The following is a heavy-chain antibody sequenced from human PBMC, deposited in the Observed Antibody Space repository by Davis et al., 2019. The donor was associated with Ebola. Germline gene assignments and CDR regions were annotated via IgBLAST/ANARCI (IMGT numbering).Heavy chain of an antibody. CDR3: ARGPHYYGSGSYYGDY. J-gene: IGHJ4*02. CDR1: GFTFSSCG. CDR2: IWYDGSNK. V-gene: IGHV3-33*01. D-gene: IGHD3-10*01. Sequence: GESLKISCAASGFTFSSCGMHWVRQAPGKGLEWVAVIWYDGSNKYYADSVKGRFTISRDNSKNTLYLQMNSLRAEDTAVYYCARGPHYYGSGSYYGDYWGQGTLVTVSS.